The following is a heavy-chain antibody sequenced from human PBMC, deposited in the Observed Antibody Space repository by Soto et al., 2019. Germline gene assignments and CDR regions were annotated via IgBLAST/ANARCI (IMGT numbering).Heavy chain of an antibody. V-gene: IGHV1-2*02. CDR3: ARVTLKSGNWFDP. CDR1: GYTFTDYF. J-gene: IGHJ5*02. D-gene: IGHD3-10*01. CDR2: INPKSRGT. Sequence: QVQLVQSGAEVKKPGASVKVSCQASGYTFTDYFIHWVRQAPGQAFEWMGWINPKSRGTNYAQKFQGRVTMTSDRSNSTAYMELSGLRSDDTAVYYCARVTLKSGNWFDPCGQGTLVTVSS.